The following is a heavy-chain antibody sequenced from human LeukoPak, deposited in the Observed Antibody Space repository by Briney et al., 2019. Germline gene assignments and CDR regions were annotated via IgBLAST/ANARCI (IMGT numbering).Heavy chain of an antibody. J-gene: IGHJ4*02. CDR2: IYYSGST. D-gene: IGHD6-19*01. V-gene: IGHV4-39*07. CDR1: GGSISSSSYY. Sequence: PSETLSLTCTVSGGSISSSSYYWGWIRQPPGKGLEWIGSIYYSGSTYYNPSLKSRVTISVDTSKNQFSLKLSSVTAADTAVYYCARGLAVAGTSPFDYWGQGTLVTVSS. CDR3: ARGLAVAGTSPFDY.